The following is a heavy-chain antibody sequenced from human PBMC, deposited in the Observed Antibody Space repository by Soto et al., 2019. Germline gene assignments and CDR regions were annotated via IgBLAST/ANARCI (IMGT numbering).Heavy chain of an antibody. CDR2: IRGKAYGGTT. J-gene: IGHJ4*02. D-gene: IGHD5-12*01. Sequence: PGGSLRLSCTASGFTFGGLAMSWFRQAPGKGLQWVGFIRGKAYGGTTEYAASVRGRFTVSRDDSKSIAYLEMNSLKTEDTAVYYCSRGMYSAYETSPLFFDFWGQGTLVTVSS. CDR3: SRGMYSAYETSPLFFDF. CDR1: GFTFGGLA. V-gene: IGHV3-49*03.